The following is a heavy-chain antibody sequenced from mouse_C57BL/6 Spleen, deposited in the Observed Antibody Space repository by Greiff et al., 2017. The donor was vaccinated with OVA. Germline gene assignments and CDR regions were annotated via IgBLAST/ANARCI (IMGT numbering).Heavy chain of an antibody. CDR2: INPNNGGT. J-gene: IGHJ2*01. V-gene: IGHV1-26*01. CDR3: ARDRLLRRDFDY. CDR1: GYTFTDYY. D-gene: IGHD1-1*01. Sequence: EVQLQQSGPELVKPGASVKISCKASGYTFTDYYMNWVKQSHGKSLEWIGDINPNNGGTSYNQKFKGKATLTVDKSSSTAYMELRSLTSEDSAVYYCARDRLLRRDFDYWGQGTTLTVSS.